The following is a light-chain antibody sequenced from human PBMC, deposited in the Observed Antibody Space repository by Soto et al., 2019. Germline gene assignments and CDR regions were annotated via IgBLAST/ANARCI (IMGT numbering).Light chain of an antibody. Sequence: QSALTQPASVSGSPGQSITISCTGTSSDVGGYNYVSWYQHHPGKAPKLIIYEVSNRPSGVSNRFSGSKSGNTASLTISGLQAEDEADYYCTSYTSSSTPRFGGGTKLTVL. CDR1: SSDVGGYNY. J-gene: IGLJ2*01. CDR2: EVS. V-gene: IGLV2-14*01. CDR3: TSYTSSSTPR.